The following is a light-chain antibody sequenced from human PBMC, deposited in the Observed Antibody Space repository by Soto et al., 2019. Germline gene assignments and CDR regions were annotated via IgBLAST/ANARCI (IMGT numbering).Light chain of an antibody. CDR2: SDT. CDR3: AAWDDSLNGFV. Sequence: QSVLTQPPSVSAAPGQRVTISCSGSASNIGNNIVTWYQQLPGTAPKLLIYSDTQRPSGVPDRFSGSKSGTSASLAISGLQSADEADYYCAAWDDSLNGFVFGSGTKLTVL. CDR1: ASNIGNNI. J-gene: IGLJ1*01. V-gene: IGLV1-44*01.